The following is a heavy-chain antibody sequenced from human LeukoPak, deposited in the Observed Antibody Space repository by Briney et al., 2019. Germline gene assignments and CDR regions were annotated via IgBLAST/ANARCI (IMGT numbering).Heavy chain of an antibody. V-gene: IGHV1-2*02. D-gene: IGHD3-10*01. CDR3: ARVSALLWFGDHGAFDI. CDR2: INPNSGGT. J-gene: IGHJ3*02. Sequence: GASVKVSCKASGYTFTGYYMHWVRQAPGQGLEWMGWINPNSGGTNYAQKFQGRVTMTRDTSISTAYMELSGLRSDDTAVYYCARVSALLWFGDHGAFDIWGQGTMVTVSS. CDR1: GYTFTGYY.